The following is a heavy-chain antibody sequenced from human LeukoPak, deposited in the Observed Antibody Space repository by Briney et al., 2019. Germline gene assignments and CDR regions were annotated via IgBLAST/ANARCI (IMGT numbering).Heavy chain of an antibody. J-gene: IGHJ4*02. CDR3: ARANYYGSGKKDLDY. CDR2: MNPNSGNT. V-gene: IGHV1-8*01. Sequence: PGASVKVSCKASGYTFTTYDIDWVRQATGQGLEWMGWMNPNSGNTGYAQKFQGRVTMTRNTSMSTAYMELSSLRSEDTAVYYCARANYYGSGKKDLDYWGQGTLVTVSS. CDR1: GYTFTTYD. D-gene: IGHD3-10*01.